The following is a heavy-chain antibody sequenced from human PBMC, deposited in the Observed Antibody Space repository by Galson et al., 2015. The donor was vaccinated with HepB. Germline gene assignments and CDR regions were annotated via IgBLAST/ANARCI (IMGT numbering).Heavy chain of an antibody. CDR2: LTGNGRIA. D-gene: IGHD2-15*01. V-gene: IGHV3-74*01. CDR3: ARVGYCSGGNCEDY. J-gene: IGHJ4*02. Sequence: SLRLSCAASGFTFSNYWMHWVRQAPGKGLVWVSRLTGNGRIATYADSVKGRFTISRDNAKNTLYLQMDSLSAEDTAVYYCARVGYCSGGNCEDYWGQGTLVTVSS. CDR1: GFTFSNYW.